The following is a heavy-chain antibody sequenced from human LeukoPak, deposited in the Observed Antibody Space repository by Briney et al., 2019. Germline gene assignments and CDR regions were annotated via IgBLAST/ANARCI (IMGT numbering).Heavy chain of an antibody. CDR2: IYYSGST. CDR3: ARELEMATISVGY. J-gene: IGHJ4*02. Sequence: PSETLSLTCTVSGGSISSYYWSWIRQPPGKGLEWIGYIYYSGSTNYNPSLKSRVTISVDTSKNQFSLKLSSVTAADTAVYYCARELEMATISVGYWGQGTLVTVS. CDR1: GGSISSYY. V-gene: IGHV4-59*01. D-gene: IGHD5-24*01.